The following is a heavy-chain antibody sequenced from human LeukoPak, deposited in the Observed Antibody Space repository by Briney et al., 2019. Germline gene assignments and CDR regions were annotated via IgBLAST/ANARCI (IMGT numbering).Heavy chain of an antibody. Sequence: ASVKVSCKASGYTFTSYGISWVRQAPGQGLEWMGWISAYNGYTNYAQNFQGRVTMTTDASTSTAYMELRSLRSDDTAVYYCVREISMVRGVITFYHYNGMDVWGQGTAVTVSS. J-gene: IGHJ6*02. CDR3: VREISMVRGVITFYHYNGMDV. CDR1: GYTFTSYG. CDR2: ISAYNGYT. D-gene: IGHD3-10*01. V-gene: IGHV1-18*01.